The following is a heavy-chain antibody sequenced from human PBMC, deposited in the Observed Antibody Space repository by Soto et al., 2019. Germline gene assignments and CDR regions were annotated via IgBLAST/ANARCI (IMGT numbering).Heavy chain of an antibody. CDR3: AKDLMPSVEMATIVAY. D-gene: IGHD5-12*01. Sequence: GGSLRLSCAASGFTFSSYAMTWVRQAPGKGLEWVLSISDNGGRTSFADSVKGRFTISRDNSKNTLYLQMNSLRAEDTAVYYCAKDLMPSVEMATIVAYWGQGTQVTVSS. CDR2: ISDNGGRT. V-gene: IGHV3-23*01. CDR1: GFTFSSYA. J-gene: IGHJ4*02.